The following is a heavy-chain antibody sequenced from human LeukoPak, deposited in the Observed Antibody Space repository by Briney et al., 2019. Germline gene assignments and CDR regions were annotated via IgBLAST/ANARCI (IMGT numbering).Heavy chain of an antibody. Sequence: SETLSLTCTVSGGSISSYYWRWIRQPPGKGLEWIGYIYYSGSTNYNPSLKSRVTISVDTSKNQFSLKLSSVTAADTAVYYCARQGSIAAAANWFDPSGQGTLVTVSS. D-gene: IGHD6-13*01. CDR2: IYYSGST. CDR1: GGSISSYY. CDR3: ARQGSIAAAANWFDP. V-gene: IGHV4-59*08. J-gene: IGHJ5*02.